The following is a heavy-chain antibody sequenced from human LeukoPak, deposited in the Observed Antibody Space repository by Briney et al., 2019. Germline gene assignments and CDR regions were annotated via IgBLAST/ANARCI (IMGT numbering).Heavy chain of an antibody. Sequence: GGSLRLSCAASGFTFSSYAMNWVRRAPGKGLEWVAGISSGDRTFHAESVKGRFTISRDKSKDTLYLQMNSLRAEDTAVYYCAKDATASPYFHWFDNWGQGTQVIVSS. V-gene: IGHV3-23*01. D-gene: IGHD3-9*01. CDR2: ISSGDRT. CDR1: GFTFSSYA. J-gene: IGHJ4*02. CDR3: AKDATASPYFHWFDN.